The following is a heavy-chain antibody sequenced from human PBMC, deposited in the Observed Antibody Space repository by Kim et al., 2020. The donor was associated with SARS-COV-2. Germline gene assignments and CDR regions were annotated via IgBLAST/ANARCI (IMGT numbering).Heavy chain of an antibody. J-gene: IGHJ4*02. Sequence: TSSADALKGRFTISRDHSKHTLYLQMNSLRVEDTAVYYCVKGGWADCWGQVTRVTVSS. CDR3: VKGGWADC. V-gene: IGHV3-23*01. CDR2: T. D-gene: IGHD2-21*01.